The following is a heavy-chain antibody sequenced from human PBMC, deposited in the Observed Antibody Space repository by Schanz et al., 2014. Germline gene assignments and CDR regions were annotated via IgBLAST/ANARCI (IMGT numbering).Heavy chain of an antibody. D-gene: IGHD6-13*01. J-gene: IGHJ4*02. V-gene: IGHV3-21*01. CDR1: GFTFGAYT. CDR2: ISSRSSYI. Sequence: EVQLVESGGGLVKPGGSLRLSCVTSGFTFGAYTMNWVRQAPGKGLEWVSYISSRSSYIYFTDSMKGRFTISRDNAKTSLFLQMNRLRPEDTAVSYGARDHDSSIAAKGQNFDYWGQGTMVAVSS. CDR3: ARDHDSSIAAKGQNFDY.